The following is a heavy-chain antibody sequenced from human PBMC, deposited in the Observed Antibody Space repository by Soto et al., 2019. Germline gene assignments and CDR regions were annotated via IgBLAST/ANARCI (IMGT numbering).Heavy chain of an antibody. CDR1: GFTFSSYA. CDR3: ARRSSSWYFDY. V-gene: IGHV3-23*01. CDR2: ISGSGGST. Sequence: GESLKISCAASGFTFSSYAMNWVRQAPGKGLEWVSVISGSGGSTYYADSVKGRFTISRDNSKNTLYLKMNSLRAEDKAVYYCARRSSSWYFDYWGQGTLVTV. D-gene: IGHD6-13*01. J-gene: IGHJ4*02.